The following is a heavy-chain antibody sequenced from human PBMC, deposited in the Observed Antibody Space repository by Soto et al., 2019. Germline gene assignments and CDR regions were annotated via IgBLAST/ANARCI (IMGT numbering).Heavy chain of an antibody. CDR2: FDPEDGET. J-gene: IGHJ4*02. CDR3: ATGAIAVAGYYFDY. D-gene: IGHD6-19*01. CDR1: GYTLTELS. Sequence: GASVKVSCKVSGYTLTELSMHWVRQAPGKGLEWMGGFDPEDGETIYAQKFQGRVTMTEDTSTDTAYMELSSLRSEDTAVYYCATGAIAVAGYYFDYWGQGTLVTVSS. V-gene: IGHV1-24*01.